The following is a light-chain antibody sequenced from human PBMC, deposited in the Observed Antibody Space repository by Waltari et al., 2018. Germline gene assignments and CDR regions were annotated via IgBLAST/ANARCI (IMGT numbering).Light chain of an antibody. CDR3: QTGGHGTWV. CDR2: VNSDGSH. J-gene: IGLJ3*02. V-gene: IGLV4-69*01. Sequence: QLVLTQSPSASASLGAPVKLTCTLSSGHSSTVIAWLQQQPEKGPRYLMKVNSDGSHNKGDEIPDRFSGSSSGAERYLTISSLQSEDEADYYCQTGGHGTWVFGGGTKLTVL. CDR1: SGHSSTV.